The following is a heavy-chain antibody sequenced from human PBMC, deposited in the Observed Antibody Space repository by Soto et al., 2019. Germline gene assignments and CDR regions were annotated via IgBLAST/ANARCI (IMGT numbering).Heavy chain of an antibody. CDR1: GFTFSSYA. D-gene: IGHD5-12*01. CDR3: SSGYDPGNYYYCGMDV. V-gene: IGHV3-64D*06. J-gene: IGHJ6*02. Sequence: GGSLRLSCSASGFTFSSYAMHWVRQAPGKGLEYVSAISSNGGSTYYADSVKGRFTISRDNSKNTLYLQMSSLRAEDTAVYYCSSGYDPGNYYYCGMDVWGQGTTVTVSS. CDR2: ISSNGGST.